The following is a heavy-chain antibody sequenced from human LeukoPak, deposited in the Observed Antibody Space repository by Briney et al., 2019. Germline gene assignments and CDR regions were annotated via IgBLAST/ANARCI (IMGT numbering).Heavy chain of an antibody. CDR2: INPNSGGT. D-gene: IGHD3-10*01. J-gene: IGHJ5*02. CDR1: GYTFTGYY. CDR3: ARDYYGSGSNNWFDP. V-gene: IGHV1-2*02. Sequence: ASVKVSCKASGYTFTGYYIHWVRQAPGQGLEWMGWINPNSGGTNYAQKFQGRVTMTRDTSISTAYMELSRLRSDDTAVYYCARDYYGSGSNNWFDPWGQGTLDTVSS.